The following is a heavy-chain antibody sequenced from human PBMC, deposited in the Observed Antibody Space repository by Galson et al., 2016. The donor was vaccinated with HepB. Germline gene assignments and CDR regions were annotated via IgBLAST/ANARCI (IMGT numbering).Heavy chain of an antibody. V-gene: IGHV1-8*01. CDR1: GYTFTTYD. J-gene: IGHJ4*02. Sequence: SVKVSCKASGYTFTTYDINWVRQATGQGLDWMGWMNPNSGSAGYAQKFQGRVTMTRDTSISTASMELSSLRSEDTAVYYCAREGADSSGWYMIGDNWGQGPLVTGSS. CDR2: MNPNSGSA. CDR3: AREGADSSGWYMIGDN. D-gene: IGHD6-19*01.